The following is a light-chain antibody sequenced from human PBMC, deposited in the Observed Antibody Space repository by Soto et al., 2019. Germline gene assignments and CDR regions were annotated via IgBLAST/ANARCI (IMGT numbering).Light chain of an antibody. J-gene: IGLJ2*01. V-gene: IGLV1-40*01. Sequence: QSVLTQPPSVSGAAGQRVTSSCTRSSSNIGAGYDVHWYQQLPGTAPKLLIYGNTNRPSGVPDRFSGSKSGTSASLAITGLQAEDEADYYCQSYDSSLSALFGGGTKVTVL. CDR3: QSYDSSLSAL. CDR1: SSNIGAGYD. CDR2: GNT.